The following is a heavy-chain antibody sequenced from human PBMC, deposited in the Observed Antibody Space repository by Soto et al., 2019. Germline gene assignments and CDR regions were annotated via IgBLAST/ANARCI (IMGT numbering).Heavy chain of an antibody. CDR2: INPSGGST. J-gene: IGHJ6*02. D-gene: IGHD6-13*01. Sequence: ASVKVSCKASGYTFTSYYMHWVRQAPGQGLEWMGIINPSGGSTNYAQKFQGRVTITADTSTSTAYMELSSLRSEDTAVYYCARDPVRIAAAVPYYYGMDVWGQGTTVTV. CDR1: GYTFTSYY. CDR3: ARDPVRIAAAVPYYYGMDV. V-gene: IGHV1-46*01.